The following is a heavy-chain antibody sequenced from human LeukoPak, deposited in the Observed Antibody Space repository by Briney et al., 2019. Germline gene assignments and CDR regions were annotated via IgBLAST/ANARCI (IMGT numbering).Heavy chain of an antibody. CDR1: GYSISSGYY. CDR2: FHYSGST. J-gene: IGHJ4*02. Sequence: SETLSLTCSVSGYSISSGYYWGWIRQPPGKGLEWIGNFHYSGSTNYNPSLKSRVTISVDTSKNQFSLKLTSVTAADTAVYYCARKQWVPYYFDYWGQGTLVTVSS. CDR3: ARKQWVPYYFDY. D-gene: IGHD6-19*01. V-gene: IGHV4-38-2*02.